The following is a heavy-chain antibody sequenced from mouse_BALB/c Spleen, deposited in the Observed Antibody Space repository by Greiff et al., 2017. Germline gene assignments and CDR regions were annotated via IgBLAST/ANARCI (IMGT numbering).Heavy chain of an antibody. CDR3: ARPLYYGYDGYAMDY. D-gene: IGHD2-2*01. Sequence: VQLKESGPELVKPGASVKMSCKASGYTFTSYVMHWVKQKPGQGLEWIGYINPYNDGTKYNEKFKGKATLTSDKSSSTAYMELSSLTSEDSAVYYCARPLYYGYDGYAMDYWGQGTSVTVSS. CDR1: GYTFTSYV. J-gene: IGHJ4*01. CDR2: INPYNDGT. V-gene: IGHV1-14*01.